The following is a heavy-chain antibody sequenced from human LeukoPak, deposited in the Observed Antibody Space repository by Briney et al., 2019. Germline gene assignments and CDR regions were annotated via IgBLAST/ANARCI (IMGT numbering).Heavy chain of an antibody. CDR1: GYTFTSYD. J-gene: IGHJ3*02. CDR3: ARGRDDYGDRDAFDI. D-gene: IGHD4-17*01. Sequence: GASVKVSCKASGYTFTSYDINWVRQATGQGLEWMGWMNPNSGNTGYAQKFQGRVTITRNTSISTAYMELSSLRSEDTAVYYCARGRDDYGDRDAFDIWGQGTMVTVSS. CDR2: MNPNSGNT. V-gene: IGHV1-8*03.